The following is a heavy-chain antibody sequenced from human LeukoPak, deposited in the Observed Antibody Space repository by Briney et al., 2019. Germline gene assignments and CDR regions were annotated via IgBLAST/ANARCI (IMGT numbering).Heavy chain of an antibody. CDR3: TTAAAAGTWGLIY. V-gene: IGHV3-15*01. Sequence: GGSLRLSCAASGFTFSNAWMSWVRQAPGKGLEWVGHIKSKSDGGTTDYAAPVKGRFTISRDDSKNTLYLQMNSLKTEDTAVYYCTTAAAAGTWGLIYWGQGTLVTVSS. D-gene: IGHD6-13*01. J-gene: IGHJ4*02. CDR1: GFTFSNAW. CDR2: IKSKSDGGTT.